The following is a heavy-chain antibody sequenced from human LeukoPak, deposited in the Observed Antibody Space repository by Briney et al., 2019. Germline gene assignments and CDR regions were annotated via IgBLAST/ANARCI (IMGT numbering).Heavy chain of an antibody. CDR3: ARGGGSYTVHGMDV. CDR2: IYHSGST. V-gene: IGHV4-30-2*01. J-gene: IGHJ6*02. D-gene: IGHD1-26*01. CDR1: GDSISSGGYS. Sequence: PSQTLSLTCAVSGDSISSGGYSWSWIRQPPGKGLEWIGYIYHSGSTYYNPSLKSRVTISVDRSKNQFSLKLSSVTAADTAVYYCARGGGSYTVHGMDVWGQGTTVTVSS.